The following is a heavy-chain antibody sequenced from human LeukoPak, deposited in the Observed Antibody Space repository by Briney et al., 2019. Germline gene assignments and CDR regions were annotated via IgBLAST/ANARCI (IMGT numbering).Heavy chain of an antibody. CDR1: GGSFSGYY. CDR2: INHSGST. D-gene: IGHD6-13*01. J-gene: IGHJ4*02. V-gene: IGHV4-34*01. CDR3: ARLRAVTRSSSWLQVRRRFDY. Sequence: SETLSLTCAVYGGSFSGYYWSWIRQPPGKGLEWIGEINHSGSTNYNPSRKSRVTISVDTSKNQFSLKLSSVTAADTAVYYCARLRAVTRSSSWLQVRRRFDYWGQGTLVTVSS.